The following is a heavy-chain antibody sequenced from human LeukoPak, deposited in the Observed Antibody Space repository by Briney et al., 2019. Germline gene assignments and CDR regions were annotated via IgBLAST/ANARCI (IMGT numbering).Heavy chain of an antibody. D-gene: IGHD3-22*01. CDR2: IKYDGSNK. J-gene: IGHJ4*02. CDR1: GFSFSSYG. CDR3: AKAYYYDSSGYYPADY. V-gene: IGHV3-30*18. Sequence: GVYLRLSCAASGFSFSSYGMHWVRQAPGKGLEWVAVIKYDGSNKYYAESVKGRFTISRDNSKNTLYLQMNSLRAEDTAVYFCAKAYYYDSSGYYPADYWGQGTLVTVS.